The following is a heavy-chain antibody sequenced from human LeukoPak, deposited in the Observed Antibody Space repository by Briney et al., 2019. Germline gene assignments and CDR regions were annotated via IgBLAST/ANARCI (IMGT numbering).Heavy chain of an antibody. V-gene: IGHV4-34*01. D-gene: IGHD5-12*01. J-gene: IGHJ4*02. CDR3: ASFGGYDSSWDY. Sequence: ASETLSLTCAVYGGSFNGYYWSWIRQPPGKGLEWIGEINHSGSTNYNPSLKSRVTISVDTSKNQFSLKLSSVTAADTAVYYCASFGGYDSSWDYWGQGTLVTVSS. CDR1: GGSFNGYY. CDR2: INHSGST.